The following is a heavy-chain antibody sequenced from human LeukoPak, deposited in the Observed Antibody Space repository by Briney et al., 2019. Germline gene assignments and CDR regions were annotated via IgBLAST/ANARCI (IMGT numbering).Heavy chain of an antibody. CDR1: DSTFITYP. V-gene: IGHV3-7*01. CDR2: IKQDGNEK. D-gene: IGHD1-1*01. CDR3: AIIGYNWRLDY. J-gene: IGHJ4*02. Sequence: GGSLRLSCAASDSTFITYPMHGFRKPPGKGREGVANIKQDGNEKFYVDSVKGRFTISRDNAKNSLYLQMNSLRAEDTAIYYCAIIGYNWRLDYWGQGILVTVSS.